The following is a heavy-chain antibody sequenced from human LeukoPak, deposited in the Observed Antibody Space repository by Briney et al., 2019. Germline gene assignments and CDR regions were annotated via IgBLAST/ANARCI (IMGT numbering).Heavy chain of an antibody. J-gene: IGHJ5*01. CDR3: ARGCSGGSCPEPKFDS. V-gene: IGHV3-7*01. CDR2: IKQDGSQK. Sequence: PGGSLRLSCAASGFTFSSYWMSWVRQAPGKGLEWVANIKQDGSQKYYVDSVKGRFTISRDNAKNSLYLQMNSLRAEDTAVYYCARGCSGGSCPEPKFDSWGQGTLVTVSS. CDR1: GFTFSSYW. D-gene: IGHD2-15*01.